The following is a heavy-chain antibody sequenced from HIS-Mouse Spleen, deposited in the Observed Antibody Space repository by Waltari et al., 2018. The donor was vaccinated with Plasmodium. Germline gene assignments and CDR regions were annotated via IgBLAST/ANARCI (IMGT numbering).Heavy chain of an antibody. J-gene: IGHJ2*01. CDR2: IKQEGSGK. Sequence: EVQLVESGGGLVQPGGSLRLSCAASGFTFSSYWMSWVRQAPGKGLGWLTNIKQEGSGKYYVDSVKGRFTISRDNAKNSLYLQMNSLRAEDTAVYYCASSWYWYFDLWGRGTLVTVSS. CDR1: GFTFSSYW. D-gene: IGHD6-13*01. V-gene: IGHV3-7*01. CDR3: ASSWYWYFDL.